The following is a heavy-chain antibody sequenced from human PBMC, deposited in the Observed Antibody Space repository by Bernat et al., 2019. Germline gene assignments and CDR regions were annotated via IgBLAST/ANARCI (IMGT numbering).Heavy chain of an antibody. J-gene: IGHJ4*02. CDR3: ARKGCTGAGYSGDY. Sequence: QVQLVQSGPEAGKPGASVKVSCKASGYTFTTYGISWVRQAPGQGLEWMGWINTDTGNPNYAQRVQDRVTMTTDTSTSTAYLELRRLRSDDTAVYYCARKGCTGAGYSGDYWGQGTLVTVSS. D-gene: IGHD2-8*02. CDR2: INTDTGNP. CDR1: GYTFTTYG. V-gene: IGHV1-18*01.